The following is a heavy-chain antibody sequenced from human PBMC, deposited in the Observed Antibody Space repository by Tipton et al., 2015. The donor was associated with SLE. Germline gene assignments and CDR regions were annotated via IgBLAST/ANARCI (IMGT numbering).Heavy chain of an antibody. J-gene: IGHJ5*02. D-gene: IGHD3-22*01. Sequence: SLRLSCAASGFTFSDYAMSWVRQAPGKGLEWVSGISGSGGTIYYADSVEGRFNISRDNSKNTLYLQMNSLRPEDTATYYCAKMTSMILVVISLGSWGQGTLVTVSS. CDR1: GFTFSDYA. CDR2: ISGSGGTI. CDR3: AKMTSMILVVISLGS. V-gene: IGHV3-23*01.